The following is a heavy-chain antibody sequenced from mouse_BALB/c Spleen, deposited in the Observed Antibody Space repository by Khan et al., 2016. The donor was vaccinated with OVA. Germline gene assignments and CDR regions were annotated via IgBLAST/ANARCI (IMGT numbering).Heavy chain of an antibody. CDR2: ISSGSATI. D-gene: IGHD2-4*01. CDR3: ARSLITTWYFDV. Sequence: EVELVESGGGLVQPGGSRKLSCAASVFTFSSFGMHWVRQAPEKGLEWVAYISSGSATIYYADTVKGRFTISRDNPKNTLFLQMTSLRSEDTAIYYCARSLITTWYFDVWGAGTTVTVSS. V-gene: IGHV5-17*02. CDR1: VFTFSSFG. J-gene: IGHJ1*01.